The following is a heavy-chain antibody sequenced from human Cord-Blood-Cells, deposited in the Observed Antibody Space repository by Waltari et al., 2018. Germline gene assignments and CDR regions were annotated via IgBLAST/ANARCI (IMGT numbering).Heavy chain of an antibody. D-gene: IGHD3-3*01. CDR1: GGSFSGYY. Sequence: QVQLQQWGAGLLKPSETLSLTCAVYGGSFSGYYWSGIRQPPGKGLEWIGEINHSGSTNYNPSLKSRVTISVDTSKNQFSLKLSSVTAADTAVYYCARGDGSGYFDYWGQGTLVTVSS. V-gene: IGHV4-34*01. J-gene: IGHJ4*02. CDR2: INHSGST. CDR3: ARGDGSGYFDY.